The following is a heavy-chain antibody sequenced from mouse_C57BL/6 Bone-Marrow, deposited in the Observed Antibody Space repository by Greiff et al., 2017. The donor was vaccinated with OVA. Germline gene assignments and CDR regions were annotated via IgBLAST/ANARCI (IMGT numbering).Heavy chain of an antibody. CDR3: ASVVFGY. CDR2: IDPTDGDT. Sequence: QVQLQQPGAELVKPGASVKLSCKASGYTFTSYWMRWVKQRTGQGLEWIGEIDPTDGDTNYNEKFKGKATLTVDTSYSTAYMKLSSLTSEDSAVYYCASVVFGYWGQGTRVTVSA. V-gene: IGHV1-50*01. J-gene: IGHJ3*01. CDR1: GYTFTSYW.